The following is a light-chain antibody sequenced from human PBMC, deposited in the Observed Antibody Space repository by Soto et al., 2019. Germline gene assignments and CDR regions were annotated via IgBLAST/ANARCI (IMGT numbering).Light chain of an antibody. Sequence: EIVLTQSPGTLSLSPGERATLSCRASQSVSSSYLAWYQQKPGQAPRLLMFRTSSRATGFPARFSGSGSGTEFNLTISSLQSEDFAVYYCQHRRVWPVSFGQGTRLEIK. CDR2: RTS. V-gene: IGKV3D-20*02. J-gene: IGKJ5*01. CDR1: QSVSSSY. CDR3: QHRRVWPVS.